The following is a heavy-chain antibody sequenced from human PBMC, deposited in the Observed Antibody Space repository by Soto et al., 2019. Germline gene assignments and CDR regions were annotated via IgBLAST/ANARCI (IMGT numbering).Heavy chain of an antibody. CDR2: TYYRSKWYN. CDR1: GDSVSSNSAA. CDR3: ARDPYSSLSLWYNWFDP. D-gene: IGHD6-13*01. Sequence: SQTLSLTCAISGDSVSSNSAAWNWIRQSPSRGLEWLGRTYYRSKWYNDYAVSVKSRITINPDTSKNQFSLQLNSVTPEDTAVYYCARDPYSSLSLWYNWFDPWGQGTLVTVSS. J-gene: IGHJ5*02. V-gene: IGHV6-1*01.